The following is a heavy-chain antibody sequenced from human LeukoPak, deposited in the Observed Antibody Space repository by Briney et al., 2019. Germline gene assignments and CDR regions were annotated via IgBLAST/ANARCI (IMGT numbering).Heavy chain of an antibody. CDR1: GGSIDSYY. CDR3: ARAYLSANSYFDY. Sequence: PSETLSLTCTVSGGSIDSYYWSWIRQPPGKGLEWIGYIYYTGSTEYHPSLKSRVTISLDTSKNQFSLKLTSVTAADTAVYYCARAYLSANSYFDYWGQETRVSVS. D-gene: IGHD5-24*01. V-gene: IGHV4-59*01. CDR2: IYYTGST. J-gene: IGHJ4*02.